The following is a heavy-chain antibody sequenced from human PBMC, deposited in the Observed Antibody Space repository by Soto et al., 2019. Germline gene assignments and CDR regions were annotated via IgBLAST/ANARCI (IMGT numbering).Heavy chain of an antibody. D-gene: IGHD2-15*01. J-gene: IGHJ4*02. CDR2: RYYSEST. Sequence: LSLTCTVSGGSITTGGYYWSWIRQLPGKGLEWIGHRYYSESTYYNPSLKSRISISLDTSKNQFSLKLSFVTAADTAMYYCARTKCSGGSCYSWSLDYWGQGTPVTVSS. CDR3: ARTKCSGGSCYSWSLDY. V-gene: IGHV4-31*03. CDR1: GGSITTGGYY.